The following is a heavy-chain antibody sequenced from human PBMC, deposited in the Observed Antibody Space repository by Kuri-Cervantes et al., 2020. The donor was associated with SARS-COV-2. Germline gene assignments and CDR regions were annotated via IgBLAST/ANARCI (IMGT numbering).Heavy chain of an antibody. CDR3: ARGMDIVVVPAAIEGGGWYYYMDV. Sequence: SVKVSCKASGGTFSSYAISWVRQAPGQGLEWMGGIIPIFGTANYAQKFQGRVTITTDESTSTAYMEPSSLRSEDTAVYYCARGMDIVVVPAAIEGGGWYYYMDVWGKGTTVTVSS. D-gene: IGHD2-2*02. CDR2: IIPIFGTA. CDR1: GGTFSSYA. J-gene: IGHJ6*03. V-gene: IGHV1-69*05.